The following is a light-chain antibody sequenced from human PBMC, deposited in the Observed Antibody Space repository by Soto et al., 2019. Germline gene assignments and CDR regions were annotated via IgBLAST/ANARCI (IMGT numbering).Light chain of an antibody. CDR1: SSDVGAYIY. J-gene: IGLJ1*01. CDR2: EVN. Sequence: QSVLTQPASVSGSPGQSITISCGGTSSDVGAYIYVSWYQQFPGKAPKLILYEVNNRPSGVSNRFSGSKSDTTASLTISGLQPEDEADYYCSAYSDIDTKVFGTGTSSPS. V-gene: IGLV2-14*03. CDR3: SAYSDIDTKV.